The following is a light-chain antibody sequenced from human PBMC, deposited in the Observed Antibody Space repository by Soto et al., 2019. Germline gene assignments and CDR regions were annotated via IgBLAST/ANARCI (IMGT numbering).Light chain of an antibody. V-gene: IGLV2-11*01. J-gene: IGLJ3*02. CDR2: DVS. CDR1: SSDVGGYNY. Sequence: QSALTQPRSVSGSPGQSVTISCTGTSSDVGGYNYVSWYQQHPGKAPKLMIYDVSKRPSGVPDRFSGSKSGNTASLTISGLQAEDEAHYYCCSYAGSYTFGVFGGGTQLTVL. CDR3: CSYAGSYTFGV.